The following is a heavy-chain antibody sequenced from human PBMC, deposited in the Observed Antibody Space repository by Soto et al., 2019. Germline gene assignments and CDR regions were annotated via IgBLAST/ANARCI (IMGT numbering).Heavy chain of an antibody. V-gene: IGHV3-74*01. CDR3: ARVQVGITMVRGNYYYYMDV. J-gene: IGHJ6*03. CDR2: INSDGSST. CDR1: GFTFSSYW. Sequence: GGSLRLSCAASGFTFSSYWMHWVRQAPGKGLVWVSRINSDGSSTSYADSVKGRLTISRDNAKNTLYLQMNSLRAEDTAVYYCARVQVGITMVRGNYYYYMDVWGKGTTVTVSS. D-gene: IGHD3-10*01.